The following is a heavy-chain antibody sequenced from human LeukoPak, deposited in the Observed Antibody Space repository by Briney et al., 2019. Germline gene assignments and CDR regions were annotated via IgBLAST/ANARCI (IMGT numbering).Heavy chain of an antibody. CDR1: GYTFTSYG. J-gene: IGHJ5*02. CDR2: ISAYNGNT. Sequence: ASVKVSCKASGYTFTSYGISWVRQAPGQGLEWMGWISAYNGNTNYAQKLQGRVTMTTDTSTSTAYMELRSLRSDDTAMYYCARVLYYDFWSGYYLPNRFDPWGQGTLVTVSS. CDR3: ARVLYYDFWSGYYLPNRFDP. V-gene: IGHV1-18*01. D-gene: IGHD3-3*01.